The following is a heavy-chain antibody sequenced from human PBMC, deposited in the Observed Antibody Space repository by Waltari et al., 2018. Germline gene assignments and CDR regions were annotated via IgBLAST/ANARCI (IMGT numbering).Heavy chain of an antibody. Sequence: EVQLVESXGGLVQPGGSXRLSCXGSGFXFSGNWMAWVRQAPGKGLGWVANIKEEXSKKNYVDSVEGXFTXSRXXXKXSLYLQMXXXRAEXTALYYCVRXXFWNFDFXGQGTLVTVXS. CDR2: IKEEXSKK. CDR1: GFXFSGNW. CDR3: VRXXFWNFDF. V-gene: IGHV3-7*01. J-gene: IGHJ4*02. D-gene: IGHD3-3*01.